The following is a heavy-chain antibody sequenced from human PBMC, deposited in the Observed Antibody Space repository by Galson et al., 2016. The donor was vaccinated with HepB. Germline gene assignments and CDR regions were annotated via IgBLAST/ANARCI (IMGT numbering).Heavy chain of an antibody. CDR3: ASRVSGSPY. CDR1: GYTFDTHG. D-gene: IGHD1-26*01. J-gene: IGHJ4*02. Sequence: SVKVSCKASGYTFDTHGVSWVRQAPGQGSEWVGWISRYNGNTDYAQKFQGRVTMTTDISTAYMELWSLGSDDTAVYYCASRVSGSPYWGQGTLVTVSS. V-gene: IGHV1-18*01. CDR2: ISRYNGNT.